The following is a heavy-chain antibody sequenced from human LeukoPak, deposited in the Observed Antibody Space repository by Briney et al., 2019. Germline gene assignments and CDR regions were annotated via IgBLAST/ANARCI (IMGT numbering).Heavy chain of an antibody. Sequence: GGSLRLSCAASGVTFNSYEMNWVRQAPGKGLEWVANIKQDGSEKYYVDSVKGRFTISRDNAKNSLYLQMNSLRAEDTAVYYCARDVHYYGSGSYYQPWGQGTLVTVSS. J-gene: IGHJ5*02. D-gene: IGHD3-10*01. CDR2: IKQDGSEK. CDR3: ARDVHYYGSGSYYQP. CDR1: GVTFNSYE. V-gene: IGHV3-7*01.